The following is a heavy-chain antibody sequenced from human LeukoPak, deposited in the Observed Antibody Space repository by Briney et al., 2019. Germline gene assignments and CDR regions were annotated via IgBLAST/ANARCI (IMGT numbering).Heavy chain of an antibody. V-gene: IGHV3-48*01. Sequence: GGSLRLSCAASGFTFNRNNMNWVRQAPGKGLEWVSYISSTSITMYYADSVKGRFTISRDNAKNSLYLQMNSLRADDTAVYYCARETTLAVAGDFWGQGTLVTVSS. J-gene: IGHJ4*02. CDR2: ISSTSITM. CDR1: GFTFNRNN. D-gene: IGHD6-19*01. CDR3: ARETTLAVAGDF.